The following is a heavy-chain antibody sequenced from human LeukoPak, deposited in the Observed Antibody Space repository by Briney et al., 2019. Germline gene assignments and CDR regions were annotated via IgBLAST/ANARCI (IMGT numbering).Heavy chain of an antibody. CDR3: ARDTMIVVVIEYYFDY. D-gene: IGHD3-22*01. CDR2: ISSSSSYI. V-gene: IGHV3-21*01. CDR1: GFTFSSYS. Sequence: GGSLRLSCAASGFTFSSYSMNWVRQAPGKGLEWVSSISSSSSYIYYADSVKGRFTISRDNAKNSLYLQMNSLRAEDTAVYYCARDTMIVVVIEYYFDYWGQGTLVTVSS. J-gene: IGHJ4*02.